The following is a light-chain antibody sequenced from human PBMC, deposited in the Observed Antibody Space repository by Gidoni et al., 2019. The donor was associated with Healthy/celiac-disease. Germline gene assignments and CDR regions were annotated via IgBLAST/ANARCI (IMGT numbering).Light chain of an antibody. CDR1: QTIDTY. CDR2: SAS. J-gene: IGKJ2*01. V-gene: IGKV1-39*01. CDR3: QQSYSNPT. Sequence: DIQLTQSPSSLSAFVGDRVTIACRTSQTIDTYVNWYQQRPGKAPQLLSSSASCLQSGVPSRLSGSGSGTYFILTINILQPEDFATYYCQQSYSNPTFXQXTKLEIK.